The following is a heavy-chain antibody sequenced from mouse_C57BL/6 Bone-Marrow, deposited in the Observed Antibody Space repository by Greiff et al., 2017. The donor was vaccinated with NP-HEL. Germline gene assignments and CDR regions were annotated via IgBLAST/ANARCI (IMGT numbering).Heavy chain of an antibody. CDR3: ARGGDYYSNYVYFDY. J-gene: IGHJ2*01. Sequence: QVQLQQSGPELVKPGASVKISCKASGYAFSSSWMNWVKQRPGKGLEWIGRIYPGDGDTNYNGKFKGKATLTADKSSSTAYMQLSSLTSEDSAVYFCARGGDYYSNYVYFDYWGQGTTLTVSS. CDR1: GYAFSSSW. CDR2: IYPGDGDT. V-gene: IGHV1-82*01. D-gene: IGHD2-5*01.